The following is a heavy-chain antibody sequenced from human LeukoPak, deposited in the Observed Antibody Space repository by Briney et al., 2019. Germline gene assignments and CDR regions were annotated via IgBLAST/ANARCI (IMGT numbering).Heavy chain of an antibody. J-gene: IGHJ4*02. CDR1: GFTFSSYT. CDR3: AKDQLRFFDY. V-gene: IGHV3-23*01. Sequence: GGSLRLSCAASGFTFSSYTMSWVRQAPGKGLEWVSAISGSGGSTYYADSVKGRFTISRDNSENTLYLQMNSLRAEDTAVYYCAKDQLRFFDYWGQGTLVTVSS. D-gene: IGHD6-6*01. CDR2: ISGSGGST.